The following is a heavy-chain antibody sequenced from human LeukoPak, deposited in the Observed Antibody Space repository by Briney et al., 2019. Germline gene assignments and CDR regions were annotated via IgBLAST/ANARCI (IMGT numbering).Heavy chain of an antibody. CDR3: AREAAAGSTFDY. Sequence: SETLSLTCTVYGGSISSYYWSWIRQPPGKGLEWIGYIYYSGSTNYNPSLKSRVTISVDTSKNQFSLKLSSVTAADTAVYYCAREAAAGSTFDYWGQGTLVTVSS. V-gene: IGHV4-59*01. D-gene: IGHD6-13*01. CDR1: GGSISSYY. CDR2: IYYSGST. J-gene: IGHJ4*02.